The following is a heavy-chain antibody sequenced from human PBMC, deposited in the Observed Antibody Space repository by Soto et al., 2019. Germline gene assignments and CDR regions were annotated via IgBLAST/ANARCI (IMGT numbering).Heavy chain of an antibody. J-gene: IGHJ1*01. CDR3: ANYYDISGYVYGFFHH. D-gene: IGHD3-22*01. V-gene: IGHV3-23*01. CDR2: IGGRGDNT. CDR1: GLTFSNYA. Sequence: EVQLLESGGGLVQPGGFLRLSCAASGLTFSNYAMSWVRQAPGKGLEWVSSIGGRGDNTYYADSVEVPFTISRDISMIALYLQMSSLRVDDTAVYLCANYYDISGYVYGFFHHWGQGTLVTVSS.